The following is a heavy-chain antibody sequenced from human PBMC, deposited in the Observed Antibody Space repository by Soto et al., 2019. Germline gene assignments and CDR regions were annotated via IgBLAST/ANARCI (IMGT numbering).Heavy chain of an antibody. CDR1: GLTFSKHA. Sequence: PGGSLRLSCVVSGLTFSKHAMSCVRQAPGKGLEWDAGITGGGDSTYYADSVKGRFTVSRDNSKNMLYLQMYGLTADDTAVYYFTKDGEYAYLAGFIRKLDHWGQGSLVTVSS. J-gene: IGHJ4*01. V-gene: IGHV3-23*01. CDR2: ITGGGDST. D-gene: IGHD3-9*01. CDR3: TKDGEYAYLAGFIRKLDH.